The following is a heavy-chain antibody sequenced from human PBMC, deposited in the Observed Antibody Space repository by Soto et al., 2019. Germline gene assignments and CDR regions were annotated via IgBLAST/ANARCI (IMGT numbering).Heavy chain of an antibody. CDR2: IYYSGST. J-gene: IGHJ6*02. Sequence: SETLSLTCTVSGDSVSSGDYYWTWIRQPPGKGLEWIGYIYYSGSTNYNTSPKSRVTISVDTSKNQFSLKLSSVTAADTAVYYCARVPYYYDSSGLYYYGMDVWGQGTTVT. CDR1: GDSVSSGDYY. V-gene: IGHV4-61*08. D-gene: IGHD3-22*01. CDR3: ARVPYYYDSSGLYYYGMDV.